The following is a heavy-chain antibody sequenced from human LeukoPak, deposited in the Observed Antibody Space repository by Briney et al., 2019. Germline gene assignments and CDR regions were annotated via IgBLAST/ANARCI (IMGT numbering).Heavy chain of an antibody. CDR1: GYTFTSYG. CDR3: ARGAQVYCSGGSCYSIDP. D-gene: IGHD2-15*01. Sequence: ASVKVSCKASGYTFTSYGISWVRQAPGQGLEWMGWISAYNGNTNYAQKLQGRVTMTTDTSTSTAYMEPSSLRSEDTAVYYCARGAQVYCSGGSCYSIDPWGQGTLVTVSS. CDR2: ISAYNGNT. J-gene: IGHJ5*02. V-gene: IGHV1-18*01.